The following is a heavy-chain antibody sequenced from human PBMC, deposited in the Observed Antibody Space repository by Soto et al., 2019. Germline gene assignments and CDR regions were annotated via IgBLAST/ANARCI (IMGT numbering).Heavy chain of an antibody. CDR3: AGDPRRYGDYGQGSFDY. CDR1: GGSISSGGYY. CDR2: IYYCGST. J-gene: IGHJ4*02. V-gene: IGHV4-31*03. D-gene: IGHD4-17*01. Sequence: QVQLQEAGPGLVKPSQTLSLTCTVSGGSISSGGYYWSWIRQHPGQGLEWIGYIYYCGSTYYNPSLQNRVTISVDTSKNQFSLKLSSVTAADTAVYYWAGDPRRYGDYGQGSFDYWGQGTLVTVSS.